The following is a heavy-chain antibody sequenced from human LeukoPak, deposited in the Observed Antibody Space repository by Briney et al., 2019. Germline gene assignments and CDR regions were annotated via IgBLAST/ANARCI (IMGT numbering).Heavy chain of an antibody. V-gene: IGHV1-8*03. D-gene: IGHD3-16*01. CDR3: ARGVDYVWGSPTPHFDY. CDR2: MNPNSGNT. J-gene: IGHJ4*02. Sequence: ASVKVSSKASGYTFTSYDINWVRQATGQGLEWMGWMNPNSGNTGYAQKFQGRVTITRNTSISTAYMELSSLRSEDTAVYYCARGVDYVWGSPTPHFDYWGQGTLVTVSS. CDR1: GYTFTSYD.